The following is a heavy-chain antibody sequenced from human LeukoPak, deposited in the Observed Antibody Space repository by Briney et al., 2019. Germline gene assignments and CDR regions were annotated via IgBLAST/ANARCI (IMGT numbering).Heavy chain of an antibody. CDR1: GFTFSSYS. J-gene: IGHJ6*04. CDR2: ISSSGSTI. V-gene: IGHV3-48*04. Sequence: GGSLRLSCAASGFTFSSYSMIWVRQAPGKGLEWVSYISSSGSTIYYADSVKGRFTISRDNAKNSLYLQMNSLRAEDTAVYYCAEHGITMIGGVWGKGTTVTVSS. CDR3: AEHGITMIGGV. D-gene: IGHD3-10*02.